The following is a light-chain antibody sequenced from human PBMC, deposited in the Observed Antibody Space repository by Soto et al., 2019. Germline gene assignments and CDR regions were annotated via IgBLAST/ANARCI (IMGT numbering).Light chain of an antibody. CDR1: QSVLYSSNNRNY. J-gene: IGKJ1*01. CDR3: HQYYATPWT. V-gene: IGKV4-1*01. Sequence: DIVMTQSADSLAVSLGERATINCKSSQSVLYSSNNRNYLAWYQQKLGQPPKLLFYWASTRESGVPDRFSGSGSGTDFTLTSSSLQAEEVAVYYCHQYYATPWTFGQGTKVEIK. CDR2: WAS.